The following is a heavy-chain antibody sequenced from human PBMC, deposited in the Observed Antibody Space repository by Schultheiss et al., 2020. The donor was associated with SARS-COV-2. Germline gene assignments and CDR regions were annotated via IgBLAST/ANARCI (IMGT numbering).Heavy chain of an antibody. CDR2: INHSGST. D-gene: IGHD3-3*01. J-gene: IGHJ6*02. CDR1: GGSVSSGSYY. V-gene: IGHV4-39*01. CDR3: ARYPLYFTIFGVGGGMDV. Sequence: SETLSLTCTVSGGSVSSGSYYWSWIRQPPGKGLEWIGEINHSGSTNYNPSLKSRVTISVDTSKNQFSLKLSSVTAADTAVYYCARYPLYFTIFGVGGGMDVWGQGTTVTVSS.